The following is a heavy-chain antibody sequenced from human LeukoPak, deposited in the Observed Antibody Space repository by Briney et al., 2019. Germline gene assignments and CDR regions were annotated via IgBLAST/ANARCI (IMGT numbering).Heavy chain of an antibody. CDR2: IKQDGSEK. CDR3: ARTEGVPLRFLEWLNEDYYMDV. J-gene: IGHJ6*03. V-gene: IGHV3-7*01. Sequence: PSETLSLTCAVYGGSFSGYYWSWVRQAPGKGLEWVANIKQDGSEKYYVDSVKGRFTISRDNAKNSLYLQMNSLRAEDTAVYYCARTEGVPLRFLEWLNEDYYMDVWGKGTTVTVSS. CDR1: GGSFSGYY. D-gene: IGHD3-3*01.